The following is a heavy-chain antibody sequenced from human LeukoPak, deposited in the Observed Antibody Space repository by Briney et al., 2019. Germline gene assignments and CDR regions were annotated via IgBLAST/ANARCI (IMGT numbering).Heavy chain of an antibody. Sequence: SETLSLTCAVYGGSFSGYYWSWIRQPPGKGLEWIGEINHSGSTNYNPSLKSRVTISVDTSKNQFSLKLSSVTAADTAVYYCARVPRITMVRGVIMRVGFDYWGQGTLVTVSS. J-gene: IGHJ4*02. CDR3: ARVPRITMVRGVIMRVGFDY. V-gene: IGHV4-34*01. CDR1: GGSFSGYY. CDR2: INHSGST. D-gene: IGHD3-10*01.